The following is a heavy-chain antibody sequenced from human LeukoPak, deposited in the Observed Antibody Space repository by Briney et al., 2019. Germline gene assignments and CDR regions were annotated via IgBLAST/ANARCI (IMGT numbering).Heavy chain of an antibody. CDR1: GYSFTSYW. CDR3: ARRNYLWGSYRSYYFDY. CDR2: IYPGDSDT. Sequence: GESLKISCKGSGYSFTSYWIGWVRQRPGKGLEWMGIIYPGDSDTRYSPSFQGQVTISADKSISTAYLQWSSLKASDTAMYYCARRNYLWGSYRSYYFDYWGQGTLVTVSS. J-gene: IGHJ4*02. D-gene: IGHD3-16*02. V-gene: IGHV5-51*01.